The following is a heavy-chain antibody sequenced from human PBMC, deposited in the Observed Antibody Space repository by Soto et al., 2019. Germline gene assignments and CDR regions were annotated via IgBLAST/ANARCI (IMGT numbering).Heavy chain of an antibody. V-gene: IGHV1-8*01. CDR3: ARSIVVVTAADY. CDR1: GYTFTSYD. Sequence: ASVKVSCKASGYTFTSYDINWVRQAIGQGLEWMGWMNPNSGNTGYAQKFQGRVTMTRNTSISTAYMELSSLRSEDTAVYYCARSIVVVTAADYWGQGTLVTVSS. D-gene: IGHD2-21*02. CDR2: MNPNSGNT. J-gene: IGHJ4*02.